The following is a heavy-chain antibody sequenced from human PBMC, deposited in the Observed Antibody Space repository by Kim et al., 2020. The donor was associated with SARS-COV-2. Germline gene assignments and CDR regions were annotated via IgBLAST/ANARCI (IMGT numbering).Heavy chain of an antibody. CDR3: AGSVALACLSSTDYYYYGMDV. Sequence: ASVKVSCKASGDTFSEFSMHWVRQAPGKGLEWMGGIDPEYGATNYAQKFQGRVTITEDTSTDTAYMELSSLRSEDTAVYYCAGSVALACLSSTDYYYYGMDVWGQGTTVTVSS. J-gene: IGHJ6*02. V-gene: IGHV1-24*01. D-gene: IGHD3-3*01. CDR1: GDTFSEFS. CDR2: IDPEYGAT.